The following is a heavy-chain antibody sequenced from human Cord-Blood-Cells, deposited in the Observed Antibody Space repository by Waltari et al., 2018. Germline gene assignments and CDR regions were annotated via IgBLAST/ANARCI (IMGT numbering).Heavy chain of an antibody. J-gene: IGHJ4*02. D-gene: IGHD6-13*01. CDR2: IYYSGST. CDR3: ARLQGGSSWYDY. V-gene: IGHV4-59*08. Sequence: QVQLQESGPGLVKPSETLSLTCTVSGGSISSYYWSWPRQPPGKGLEWIGYIYYSGSTNYNPSLKSRVTISVDTSKNQFSLKLSSVTAADTAVYYCARLQGGSSWYDYWGQGTLVTVSS. CDR1: GGSISSYY.